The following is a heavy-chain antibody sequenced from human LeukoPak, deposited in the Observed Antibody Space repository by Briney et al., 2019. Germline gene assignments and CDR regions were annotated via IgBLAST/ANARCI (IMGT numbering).Heavy chain of an antibody. CDR1: GFNVNNAW. CDR2: ISGSGDNT. Sequence: PGGSLRLSYAASGFNVNNAWMSWVRQVPGKGLEWVSVISGSGDNTYYADSVKGRFTISRDNSKNMLYLQMNSLRAEDTAVYYCAKWKYSNSGIDDYWGQGTLVTVSS. CDR3: AKWKYSNSGIDDY. J-gene: IGHJ4*02. V-gene: IGHV3-23*01. D-gene: IGHD6-6*01.